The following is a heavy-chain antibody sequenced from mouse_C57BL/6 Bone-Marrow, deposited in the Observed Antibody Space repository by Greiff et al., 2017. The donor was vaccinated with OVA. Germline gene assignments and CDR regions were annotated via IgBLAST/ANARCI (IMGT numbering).Heavy chain of an antibody. CDR3: ARRAGGLRRGYWYFDV. CDR2: IYWDDDK. D-gene: IGHD2-4*01. Sequence: QVTLKVSGPGILQSSQTLSLTCSFSGFSLSTSGMGVSWIRQPSGKGLEWLAHIYWDDDKRYNPSLKRRLTISKDTSRNQVFLKITSVDTADTATYYGARRAGGLRRGYWYFDVWGTGTTVTVSS. J-gene: IGHJ1*03. V-gene: IGHV8-12*01. CDR1: GFSLSTSGMG.